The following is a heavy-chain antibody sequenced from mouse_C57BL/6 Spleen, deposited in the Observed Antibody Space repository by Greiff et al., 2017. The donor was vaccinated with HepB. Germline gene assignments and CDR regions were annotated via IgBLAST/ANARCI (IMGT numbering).Heavy chain of an antibody. CDR2: IYPGDGDT. CDR3: ATGGSWFAY. V-gene: IGHV1-82*01. Sequence: VKLQESGPELVKPGASVKISCKASGYAFSSSWMNWVKQRPGKGLEWIGRIYPGDGDTNYNGKFKGKATLTADKSSSTAYMQLSSLTSEDSAVYFCATGGSWFAYWGQGTLVTVSA. CDR1: GYAFSSSW. J-gene: IGHJ3*01.